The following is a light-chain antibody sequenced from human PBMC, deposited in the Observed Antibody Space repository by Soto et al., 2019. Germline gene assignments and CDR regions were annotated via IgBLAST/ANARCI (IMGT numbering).Light chain of an antibody. V-gene: IGLV2-23*01. Sequence: QSVLTQPASVSASPGQSITIPCTGTSSDVGSYNLVSWSQQHPGKVPKLLIYEGTKRPSGLSDRFSGSKSGNTASLTISGLQAEDEADYYFYSYAGENLYVFGTGTKLTVL. CDR2: EGT. CDR1: SSDVGSYNL. CDR3: YSYAGENLYV. J-gene: IGLJ1*01.